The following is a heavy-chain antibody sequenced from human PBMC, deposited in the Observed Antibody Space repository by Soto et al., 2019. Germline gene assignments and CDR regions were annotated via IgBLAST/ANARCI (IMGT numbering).Heavy chain of an antibody. D-gene: IGHD3-16*01. V-gene: IGHV3-48*01. J-gene: IGHJ6*03. CDR3: ARDLSWGSQWYYYLDV. CDR1: GFTLSDCA. Sequence: EVQLVESGGGLVQPGGSLRLSCATSGFTLSDCAMNWVRQAPGKGLEWVSYISSSSSVIDYADSVKGRFTVSRDNARNSLYLQMNSLSAEDPAVYYCARDLSWGSQWYYYLDVWGKGTSVTASS. CDR2: ISSSSSVI.